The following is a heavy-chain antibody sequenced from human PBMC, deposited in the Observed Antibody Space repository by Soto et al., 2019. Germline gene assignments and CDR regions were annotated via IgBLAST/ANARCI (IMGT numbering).Heavy chain of an antibody. D-gene: IGHD1-26*01. J-gene: IGHJ6*02. CDR2: IYPGDSET. V-gene: IGHV5-51*01. CDR3: ARGVWSYPLYYYYVIDV. Sequence: PGESLKISCKGSGYSFTSYWIGWVRQMPGKGLEWMGIIYPGDSETRYSPSFQGQVTISADKSSRPAYLQWSSLKASDTAMYYCARGVWSYPLYYYYVIDVWGQGTTVTVSS. CDR1: GYSFTSYW.